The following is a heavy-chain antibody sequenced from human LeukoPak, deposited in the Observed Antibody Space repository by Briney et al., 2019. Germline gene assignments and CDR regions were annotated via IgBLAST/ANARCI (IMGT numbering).Heavy chain of an antibody. CDR1: GFTFSSYA. Sequence: GGFLRLSCAASGFTFSSYAMSWVRQAPGKGLEWVSAISGSGGSTYYADSVKGRFTLSSDSSRNTVYLQLNNLRVEDTAIYYCARASWVSSTDAVRWGQGTLVTVSS. CDR2: ISGSGGST. D-gene: IGHD3-16*01. J-gene: IGHJ4*02. V-gene: IGHV3-23*01. CDR3: ARASWVSSTDAVR.